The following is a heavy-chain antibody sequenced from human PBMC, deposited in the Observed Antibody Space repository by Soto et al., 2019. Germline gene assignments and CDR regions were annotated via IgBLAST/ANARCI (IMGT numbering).Heavy chain of an antibody. CDR1: GYTFTSYY. D-gene: IGHD3-16*01. J-gene: IGHJ6*02. CDR2: INPSGGST. CDR3: ARDLKGSGNFGGVQPPSYGLDV. V-gene: IGHV1-46*01. Sequence: ASVKVSCKASGYTFTSYYMHWVRQAPGQGLEWMGIINPSGGSTSYAQKFQGRVTMTRDTSTSTVYMELSSLRSEDTAVYYCARDLKGSGNFGGVQPPSYGLDVWGQGTTVTVSS.